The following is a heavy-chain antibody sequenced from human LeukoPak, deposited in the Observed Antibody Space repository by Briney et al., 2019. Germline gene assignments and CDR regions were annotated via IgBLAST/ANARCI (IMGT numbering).Heavy chain of an antibody. CDR1: GGTFSSYA. Sequence: SVKVSCKASGGTFSSYAISWVRQAPGQGLEWMGGTIPIFGTANYAQKFQGRVTITADESTSTAYMELSSLRSEDTAVYYCARGGRSVQGYLDYWGQGTLVTVSS. CDR2: TIPIFGTA. J-gene: IGHJ4*02. V-gene: IGHV1-69*13. CDR3: ARGGRSVQGYLDY.